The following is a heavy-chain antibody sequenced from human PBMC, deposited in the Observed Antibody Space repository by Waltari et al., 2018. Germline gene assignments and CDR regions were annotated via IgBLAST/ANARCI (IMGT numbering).Heavy chain of an antibody. Sequence: QVQLVESGGGVGQPGGSLRLSCAESGFTFSSYGMHWVRQAPGKGVEWVAFSRYDGSNKYYADSGKGRFTISRDNSKNTLYLQMNSLRAEDTAVYYCANRATYVPLDYWCQGTLVTVSS. J-gene: IGHJ4*02. CDR1: GFTFSSYG. CDR2: SRYDGSNK. V-gene: IGHV3-30*02. D-gene: IGHD2-21*01. CDR3: ANRATYVPLDY.